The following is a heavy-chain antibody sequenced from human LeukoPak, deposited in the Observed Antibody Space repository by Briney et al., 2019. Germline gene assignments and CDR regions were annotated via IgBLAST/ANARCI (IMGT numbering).Heavy chain of an antibody. D-gene: IGHD3-22*01. CDR2: IYHSGST. CDR1: GGSISSGGYY. J-gene: IGHJ1*01. CDR3: ARDSGYYDSSGYYYDAAYFQH. V-gene: IGHV4-30-2*01. Sequence: SETLSLTCTVSGGSISSGGYYWSWIRRPPGKGLEWIGYIYHSGSTYYNPSLKSRVTISVDRSKNQFSLKLSSVTAADTAVYYCARDSGYYDSSGYYYDAAYFQHWGQGTLVTVSS.